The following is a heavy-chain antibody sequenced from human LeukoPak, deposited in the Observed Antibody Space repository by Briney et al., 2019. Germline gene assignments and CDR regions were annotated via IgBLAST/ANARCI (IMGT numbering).Heavy chain of an antibody. J-gene: IGHJ4*02. D-gene: IGHD2-8*01. CDR3: ARNGRGYSFDY. V-gene: IGHV4-38-2*01. CDR1: GYSISSGYY. CDR2: IYHSGST. Sequence: ASETLSLTCAVSGYSISSGYYWGWIRQPPGKGLEWIGSIYHSGSTYYNPSLKSRVTISVDTSKNQFSLKLSSVTAADTAVYYCARNGRGYSFDYWGQGTLVTVSS.